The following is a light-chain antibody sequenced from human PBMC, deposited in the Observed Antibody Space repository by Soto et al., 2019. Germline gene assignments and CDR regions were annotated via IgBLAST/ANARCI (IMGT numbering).Light chain of an antibody. CDR2: GAS. V-gene: IGKV3-15*01. Sequence: EIVMTQSPATLSVSPGERATLSCRASQSVSSNLAWYQQKPGQAPRLLVYGASTRATGIPARFSGSGSGTQFTLPISSLQSEDFAVYYCQQHNNWPLTFGVGTKVEIK. CDR1: QSVSSN. CDR3: QQHNNWPLT. J-gene: IGKJ4*01.